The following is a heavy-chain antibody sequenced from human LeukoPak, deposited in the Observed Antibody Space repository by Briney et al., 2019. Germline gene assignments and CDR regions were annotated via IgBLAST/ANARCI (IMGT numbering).Heavy chain of an antibody. CDR3: ARADRLHGGPYLIGP. J-gene: IGHJ5*02. CDR2: INPNSGGT. V-gene: IGHV1-2*02. D-gene: IGHD2-21*01. CDR1: GYSFTDYY. Sequence: ASVKVSCKTSGYSFTDYYMQWVRQAPGQGLEWMGWINPNSGGTSAAQKFQGRVTMTRDTSITTVYMEVSWLTSDDTAIYYCARADRLHGGPYLIGPWGQGTLVTVSS.